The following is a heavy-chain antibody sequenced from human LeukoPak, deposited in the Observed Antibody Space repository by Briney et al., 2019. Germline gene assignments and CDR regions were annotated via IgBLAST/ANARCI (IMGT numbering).Heavy chain of an antibody. V-gene: IGHV1-2*02. CDR1: GYTFTGYY. D-gene: IGHD3-22*01. J-gene: IGHJ3*02. CDR3: ASLYYDASGPGAFDI. Sequence: ASVKVSCKASGYTFTGYYMHWVRQAPGQGLEWMGWINPNSGGTNYARKFQGRVTMTRDTSISTAYMELSSLRSDDTAVYYCASLYYDASGPGAFDIWGQGTMVTVSS. CDR2: INPNSGGT.